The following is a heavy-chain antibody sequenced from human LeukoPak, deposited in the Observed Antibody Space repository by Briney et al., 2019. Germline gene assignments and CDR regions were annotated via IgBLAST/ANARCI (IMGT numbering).Heavy chain of an antibody. CDR3: ARSLYCSGGSCYSGNWFDP. V-gene: IGHV3-30-3*01. J-gene: IGHJ5*02. CDR2: ISYDGSNK. Sequence: GGSLRLSCAASGFTFSSYAMHWVRQAPGKGLEWVAVISYDGSNKYYADSVKGRFTISRDNSKNTLYLQMNSLRAEDTAVYYCARSLYCSGGSCYSGNWFDPWGQGTLVTVSS. D-gene: IGHD2-15*01. CDR1: GFTFSSYA.